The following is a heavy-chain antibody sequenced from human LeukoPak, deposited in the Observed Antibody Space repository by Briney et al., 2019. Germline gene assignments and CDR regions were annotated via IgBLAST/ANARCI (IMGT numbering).Heavy chain of an antibody. CDR3: ARDRGYCSSTSCYNPPGY. CDR1: GYTFTSYG. Sequence: ASVKVSCKASGYTFTSYGISWVRQAPGQGLEWMGWISAYNGNTNYAQKLQGRVTMTTDTSTSTAYMELRSLRSDDTAVYYRARDRGYCSSTSCYNPPGYWGQGTLVTVCS. D-gene: IGHD2-2*02. V-gene: IGHV1-18*01. J-gene: IGHJ4*02. CDR2: ISAYNGNT.